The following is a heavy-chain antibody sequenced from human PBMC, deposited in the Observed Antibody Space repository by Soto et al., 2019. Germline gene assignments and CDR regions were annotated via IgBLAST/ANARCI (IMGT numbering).Heavy chain of an antibody. Sequence: GGSLRLSCAGSGFTFRTHTLVRVRQAPGKGLEWVAVISYDGSNKYYADSVKGRFTISRDNSKNTLYLQMNSLRAEDTAVYYCAKDGYYDSSGPSIDYWGQGTLVTVSS. CDR2: ISYDGSNK. J-gene: IGHJ4*02. CDR3: AKDGYYDSSGPSIDY. CDR1: GFTFRTHT. D-gene: IGHD3-22*01. V-gene: IGHV3-30*18.